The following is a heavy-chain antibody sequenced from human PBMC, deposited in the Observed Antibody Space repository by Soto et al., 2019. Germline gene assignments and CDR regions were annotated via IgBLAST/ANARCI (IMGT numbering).Heavy chain of an antibody. D-gene: IGHD5-18*01. J-gene: IGHJ4*02. V-gene: IGHV1-2*02. CDR3: SRVVETAAVPLDY. CDR1: GYTFINYY. CDR2: INPKSDAT. Sequence: QVQLVQSGAEVKKPGASVKVSCKASGYTFINYYIHWVRQAPGQRLEWMGWINPKSDATHYTPTCQGRVTMTGDTSINTAYMELPWMTSDDTAVYYCSRVVETAAVPLDYWGQGTQVTVSS.